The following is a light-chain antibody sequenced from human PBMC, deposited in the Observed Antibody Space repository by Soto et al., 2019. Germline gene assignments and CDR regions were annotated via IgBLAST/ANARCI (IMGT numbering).Light chain of an antibody. CDR3: KQSSAFPLT. J-gene: IGKJ4*01. CDR1: QGINNW. CDR2: AVS. Sequence: DIQMTQSASSVSASVGDRVTITCRASQGINNWLAWYQQKPGKAPELLIYAVSYLQSGVPSRFSGSGSGTDFTLTISSLQPEDFATYFCKQSSAFPLTFGGGTKVDIK. V-gene: IGKV1-12*01.